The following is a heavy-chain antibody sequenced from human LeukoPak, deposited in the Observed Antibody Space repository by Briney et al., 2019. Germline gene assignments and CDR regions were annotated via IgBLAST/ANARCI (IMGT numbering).Heavy chain of an antibody. V-gene: IGHV4-30-2*01. Sequence: PSETLSLTCAVSGGSISSCGYSWSWIRQPPGKGREWVGSFYHSGSTYHHPPLKSRVTISVDRSKNQFSLKLSSVTAADPAVYYWARVAYCSGGSCHPGWFDPWGQGALVTVS. D-gene: IGHD2-15*01. CDR3: ARVAYCSGGSCHPGWFDP. CDR2: FYHSGST. J-gene: IGHJ5*02. CDR1: GGSISSCGYS.